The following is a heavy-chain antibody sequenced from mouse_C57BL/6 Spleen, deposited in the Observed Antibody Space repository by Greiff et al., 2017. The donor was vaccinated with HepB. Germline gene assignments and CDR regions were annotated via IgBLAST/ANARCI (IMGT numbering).Heavy chain of an antibody. J-gene: IGHJ2*01. CDR2: ISGGGGNT. Sequence: EVQGVESGGGLVKPGGSLKLSCAASGFTFSSYTMSWVRQTPEKRLEWVATISGGGGNTYYPDSVKGRFTISRDNAKNTLYLQMSSLRSEDTALYYCARRRDYYGSSYGGYFDYWGQGTTLTVSS. CDR1: GFTFSSYT. CDR3: ARRRDYYGSSYGGYFDY. D-gene: IGHD1-1*01. V-gene: IGHV5-9*01.